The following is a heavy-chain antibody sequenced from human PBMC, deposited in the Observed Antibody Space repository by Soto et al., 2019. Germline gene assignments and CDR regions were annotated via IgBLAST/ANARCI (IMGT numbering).Heavy chain of an antibody. CDR1: GYTFTRYC. CDR3: AKNGQPPYYYYGMDV. D-gene: IGHD2-8*01. J-gene: IGHJ6*02. Sequence: ASVKVSCKASGYTFTRYCISWVRQAPGQGLEWMGWISGYNGDTKYAQKFQGRVTMTVDTSTTTAYMELRSLTSDDRAVYYCAKNGQPPYYYYGMDVWGQGTTVTAP. CDR2: ISGYNGDT. V-gene: IGHV1-18*01.